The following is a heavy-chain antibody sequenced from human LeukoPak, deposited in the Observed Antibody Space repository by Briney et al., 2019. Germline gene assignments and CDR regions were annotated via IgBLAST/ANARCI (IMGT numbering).Heavy chain of an antibody. V-gene: IGHV3-74*01. D-gene: IGHD3-22*01. Sequence: GGSLRLSCTASGFTLSNYAMSWVRQAPGKGLVWVARITSDGKRTRYADSVKGRFTISRDNAKNTLQLQMTSLRVDDTAVYYCSRDFDYDDGGAYPDYWGQGTLVTVSS. CDR2: ITSDGKRT. J-gene: IGHJ4*02. CDR3: SRDFDYDDGGAYPDY. CDR1: GFTLSNYA.